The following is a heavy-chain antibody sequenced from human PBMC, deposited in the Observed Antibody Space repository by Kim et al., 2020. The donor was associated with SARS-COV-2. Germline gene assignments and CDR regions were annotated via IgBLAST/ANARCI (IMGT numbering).Heavy chain of an antibody. J-gene: IGHJ4*02. CDR2: IKQDGSEK. D-gene: IGHD3-10*01. CDR3: EKGARVAAFQSPVHY. CDR1: GFTFSSYY. Sequence: GGSLRLSCAASGFTFSSYYMSWVRQAPGKGLEWVANIKQDGSEKYYVDSVKGRYTISRDNAKNSLYLEMNSLRAEDTAVYYCEKGARVAAFQSPVHYWGQGTLVTVSS. V-gene: IGHV3-7*03.